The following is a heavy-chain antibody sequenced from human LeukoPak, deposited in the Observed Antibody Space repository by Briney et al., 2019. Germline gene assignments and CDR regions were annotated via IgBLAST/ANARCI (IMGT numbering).Heavy chain of an antibody. Sequence: ASVKVSCKASGYTLTSYGISWVRQAPGQGLEWMGWISAYNGNTNYAQKLQGRVTMTTDTSTSTAYMELRSLRSDDTAVYYCARYDFWSGLPPCYMDVWGKGTTVTVSS. CDR1: GYTLTSYG. CDR2: ISAYNGNT. CDR3: ARYDFWSGLPPCYMDV. V-gene: IGHV1-18*01. D-gene: IGHD3-3*01. J-gene: IGHJ6*03.